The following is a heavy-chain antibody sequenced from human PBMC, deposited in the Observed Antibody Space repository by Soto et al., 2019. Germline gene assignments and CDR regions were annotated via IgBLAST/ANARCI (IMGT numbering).Heavy chain of an antibody. J-gene: IGHJ4*02. Sequence: QVQLVQSGAEVKEPGASVKISCKASGFNFTNYAIDWVSQAPGQRLEWMGWINAGNGDTEYSENFQGRVTITRDTSANTAYMELSSLTSEDTAVYNCARGSTSGWPYDHWGQGTPVAVSS. CDR3: ARGSTSGWPYDH. V-gene: IGHV1-3*01. D-gene: IGHD6-19*01. CDR1: GFNFTNYA. CDR2: INAGNGDT.